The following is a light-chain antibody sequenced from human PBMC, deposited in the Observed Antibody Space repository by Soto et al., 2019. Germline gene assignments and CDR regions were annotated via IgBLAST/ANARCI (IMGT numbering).Light chain of an antibody. CDR3: QHYNSYSEA. J-gene: IGKJ1*01. Sequence: DIQLTQSPSFLSASVGERVTVTCRASQGISSYLVWYQQKPGKAPKLLIYHASTLESGVPSRFSGSGSGTEFTLSISSLQPDDFATYYCQHYNSYSEAFGQGSKVDIK. V-gene: IGKV1-9*01. CDR2: HAS. CDR1: QGISSY.